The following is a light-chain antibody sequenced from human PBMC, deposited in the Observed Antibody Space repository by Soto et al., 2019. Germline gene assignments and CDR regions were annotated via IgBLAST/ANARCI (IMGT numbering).Light chain of an antibody. J-gene: IGKJ2*01. CDR3: QQYDDLPRT. CDR1: QDISNN. V-gene: IGKV1-33*01. Sequence: DIPMTQSPSSLSASVGDRVTITCQASQDISNNLHWYQLKPGKAPKLLIYDASNLETGVPSRFSGSGSGTDCTFTISSLQPEDVAIYYCQQYDDLPRTFGQGTKLQIK. CDR2: DAS.